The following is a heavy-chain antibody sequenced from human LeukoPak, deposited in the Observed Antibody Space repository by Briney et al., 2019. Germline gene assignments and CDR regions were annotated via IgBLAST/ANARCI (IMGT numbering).Heavy chain of an antibody. Sequence: ASVKVFCKASGGTFSSYAISWVRQAPGQGLEWMGGIIPIFGTANYAQKFQGRVTITTDESTSTAYMELSSLRSEDTAVYYCARVDGTPRGYYFDYWGQGTLVTVSS. CDR1: GGTFSSYA. D-gene: IGHD3-16*01. CDR2: IIPIFGTA. V-gene: IGHV1-69*05. J-gene: IGHJ4*02. CDR3: ARVDGTPRGYYFDY.